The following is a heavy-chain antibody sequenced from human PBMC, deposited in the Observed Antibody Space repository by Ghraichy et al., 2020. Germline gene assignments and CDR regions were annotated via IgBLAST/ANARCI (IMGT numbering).Heavy chain of an antibody. V-gene: IGHV4-59*01. J-gene: IGHJ5*02. CDR1: GGSINYYY. D-gene: IGHD1-1*01. Sequence: SETLSLTCTVSGGSINYYYWSWVRQPPGKGLEWIGHIYHTGSTDYSPSLESRVTISVDTSKNQFSLTLNSVTAADTAIYYCARDTYMGGHDNWYDWFDPWGQGTLVTVSS. CDR3: ARDTYMGGHDNWYDWFDP. CDR2: IYHTGST.